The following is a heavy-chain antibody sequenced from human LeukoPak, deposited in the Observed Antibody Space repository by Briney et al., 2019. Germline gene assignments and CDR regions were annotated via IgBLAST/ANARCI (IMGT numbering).Heavy chain of an antibody. Sequence: ASVRISCKASGYNFPNYGISWMRQAPGQGLEWMGWISVYNANINYAQKFQGRVTMTTDTSASTAYMELRSLISDDTAVYYCARGDGDYWGQGTLVTVSS. V-gene: IGHV1-18*01. CDR1: GYNFPNYG. J-gene: IGHJ4*02. D-gene: IGHD5-24*01. CDR2: ISVYNANI. CDR3: ARGDGDY.